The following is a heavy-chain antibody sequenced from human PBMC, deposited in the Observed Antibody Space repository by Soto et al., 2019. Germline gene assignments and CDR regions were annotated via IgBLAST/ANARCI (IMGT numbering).Heavy chain of an antibody. Sequence: SETLSLTCTVSCGFISSYYWSWIRQPPGKGLEWIGYIYYSGSTNYNPSLKSRVTISVDTSKNQFSLKLCSVTAADTAVYYCARHSDAFDIWGQGTMVTVSS. CDR2: IYYSGST. V-gene: IGHV4-59*08. CDR3: ARHSDAFDI. J-gene: IGHJ3*02. CDR1: CGFISSYY.